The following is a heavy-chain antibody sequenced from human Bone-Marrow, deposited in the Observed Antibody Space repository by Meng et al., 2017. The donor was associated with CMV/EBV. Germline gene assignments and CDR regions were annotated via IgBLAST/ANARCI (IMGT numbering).Heavy chain of an antibody. CDR3: ARDQGYMDTAMVYYCYGMDV. CDR1: GGSISSYY. CDR2: IYYSGST. J-gene: IGHJ6*02. V-gene: IGHV4-59*01. D-gene: IGHD5-18*01. Sequence: GSLRLSCTVSGGSISSYYWSWIRQPPGKGLEWIGYIYYSGSTNYNPSLKSRVTISVDTSKNQFSLKLSSVTAADTAVYYCARDQGYMDTAMVYYCYGMDVWGQGTTVTVSS.